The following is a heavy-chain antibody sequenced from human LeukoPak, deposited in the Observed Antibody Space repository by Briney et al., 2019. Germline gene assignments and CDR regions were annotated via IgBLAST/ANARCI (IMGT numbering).Heavy chain of an antibody. J-gene: IGHJ5*02. D-gene: IGHD2-2*01. CDR2: IYHSGST. CDR3: ARDLRIDVVVPAAMSSYNWFDP. CDR1: GGSISSGGYS. Sequence: PSETLSLTCAVSGGSISSGGYSWSWIRQPPGKGLEWIGYIYHSGSTYYNPSLKSRVTISVDRSKNQFSLKLSSVTAADTAVYYCARDLRIDVVVPAAMSSYNWFDPWGQGTLVTVSS. V-gene: IGHV4-30-2*01.